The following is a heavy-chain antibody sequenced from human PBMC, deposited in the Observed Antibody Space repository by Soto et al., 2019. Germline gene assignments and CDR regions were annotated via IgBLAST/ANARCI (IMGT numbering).Heavy chain of an antibody. J-gene: IGHJ5*02. CDR1: GFIFSLYD. Sequence: QVQLAESGGGVVQPGRSLRLSCAASGFIFSLYDMHWVRQAPGKGLEWVSVIFSDGSKKDYADSVKDRFTISRDNSKNTLYLQMDSLTLEDTAVYYCGRDDLDVKGGARVVGTGPVGDLWGRGTLVTVSS. D-gene: IGHD2-21*02. CDR3: GRDDLDVKGGARVVGTGPVGDL. V-gene: IGHV3-30*03. CDR2: IFSDGSKK.